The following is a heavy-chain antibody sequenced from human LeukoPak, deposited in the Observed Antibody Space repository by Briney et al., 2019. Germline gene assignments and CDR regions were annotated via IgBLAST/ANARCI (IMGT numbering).Heavy chain of an antibody. D-gene: IGHD3-10*01. CDR2: MNPNSGNT. V-gene: IGHV1-8*02. Sequence: ASVKVSCKASGYTFTSYAMHWVRQAPGQRLEWMGWMNPNSGNTGYAQKFQGRVTITRNTSISTAYMELSSLRSEDTAVYYCARTLVVGSVHFDYWGQGTLVTVSS. CDR3: ARTLVVGSVHFDY. CDR1: GYTFTSYA. J-gene: IGHJ4*02.